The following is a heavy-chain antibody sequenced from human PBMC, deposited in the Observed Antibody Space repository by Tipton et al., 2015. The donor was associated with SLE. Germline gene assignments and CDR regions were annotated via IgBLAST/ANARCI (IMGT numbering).Heavy chain of an antibody. V-gene: IGHV3-11*04. J-gene: IGHJ4*02. CDR3: AREFWSGYKDY. D-gene: IGHD3-3*01. CDR2: ISSIGTDI. CDR1: GFIFSGYY. Sequence: LRLSCAASGFIFSGYYFSWIRQAPGKGLEWVACISSIGTDIYYADSVKGRFAISRDNANNSLYLQMNSLRAEDTAVYYCAREFWSGYKDYWGQGTLVTVSS.